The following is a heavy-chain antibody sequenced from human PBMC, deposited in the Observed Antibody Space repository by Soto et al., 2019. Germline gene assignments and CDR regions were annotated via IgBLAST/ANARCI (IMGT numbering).Heavy chain of an antibody. D-gene: IGHD1-1*01. V-gene: IGHV3-15*01. J-gene: IGHJ4*02. CDR3: TADRREVHQVDF. CDR2: LKSNAGGGTT. Sequence: GGSLRLSCAASGFTLNNAWMSWVRQTPGKGLEWVGRLKSNAGGGTTDYAAPGKGRLTISTDDSNNTMYLQMNSMKIADTSGYYSTADRREVHQVDFWGQGTLVTVSS. CDR1: GFTLNNAW.